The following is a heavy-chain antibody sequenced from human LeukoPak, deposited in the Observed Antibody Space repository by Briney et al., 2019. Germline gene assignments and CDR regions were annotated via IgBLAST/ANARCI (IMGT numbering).Heavy chain of an antibody. CDR3: AGSVPAPKEFAF. V-gene: IGHV4-4*09. CDR1: NGSISTCY. J-gene: IGHJ4*02. D-gene: IGHD1-1*01. Sequence: SETLSLTCTVSNGSISTCYWSWILQPPGKGLEWIGYIYSGGTTNSNPSLKSRVTISLDTSKNQFSLKLSSVTAADTAVYYCAGSVPAPKEFAFWGQGTLVTVSS. CDR2: IYSGGTT.